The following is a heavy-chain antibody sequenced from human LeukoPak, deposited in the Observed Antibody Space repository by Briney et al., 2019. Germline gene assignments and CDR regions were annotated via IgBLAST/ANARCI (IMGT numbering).Heavy chain of an antibody. CDR1: GITLSNYG. J-gene: IGHJ4*02. V-gene: IGHV3-23*01. Sequence: GGSLRLSCAVSGITLSNYGMSWVRQAPGKGLEWVAGISDSGGRTNYADSVKGRFTISRDNPKNTLYLQMNSLRAEDTAVYFCAKRGVVIRVILVGFHKEAYYFDSWGQGAL. D-gene: IGHD3-22*01. CDR2: ISDSGGRT. CDR3: AKRGVVIRVILVGFHKEAYYFDS.